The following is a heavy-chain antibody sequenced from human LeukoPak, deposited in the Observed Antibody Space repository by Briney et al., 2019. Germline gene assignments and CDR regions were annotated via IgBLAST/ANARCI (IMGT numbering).Heavy chain of an antibody. V-gene: IGHV4-59*01. CDR2: IYYSGST. Sequence: SETLSLTCTVSGGSISSYYWSWIRQPPGKGLEWIGYIYYSGSTNYNPSLKSRVTISVDTSKNQFSLKLSSVTAADTAVYYCARVSIAVAGTRAFDIWGQGTMVTVSS. D-gene: IGHD6-19*01. J-gene: IGHJ3*02. CDR1: GGSISSYY. CDR3: ARVSIAVAGTRAFDI.